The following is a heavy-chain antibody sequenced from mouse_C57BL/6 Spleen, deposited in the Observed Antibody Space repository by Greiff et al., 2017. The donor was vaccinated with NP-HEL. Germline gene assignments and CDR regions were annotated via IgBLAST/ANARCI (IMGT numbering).Heavy chain of an antibody. V-gene: IGHV5-4*01. CDR1: GFTFSSYA. CDR3: ARDRDYYYAMDY. Sequence: EVKLVESGGGLVKPGGSLKLSCAASGFTFSSYAMSWVRQTPEKRLEWVATISDGGSYTYYPDNVKGRFTISRDNAKNNLYLQMSHLKSEDTAMYYCARDRDYYYAMDYWGQRTSVTVSS. CDR2: ISDGGSYT. D-gene: IGHD3-3*01. J-gene: IGHJ4*01.